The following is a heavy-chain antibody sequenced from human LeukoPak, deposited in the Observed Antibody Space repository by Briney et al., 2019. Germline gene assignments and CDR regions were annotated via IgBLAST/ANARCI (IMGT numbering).Heavy chain of an antibody. V-gene: IGHV1-69*04. CDR3: ARGAAMVLEYYYGMDV. CDR2: IIPILGIA. D-gene: IGHD5-18*01. Sequence: SVKVSCKASGGTFSSYAISWVRQAPGQGLEWMGRIIPILGIANYAQKFQGRVTITADKSTSTAYMELSSLRSEDTAVYYCARGAAMVLEYYYGMDVWGQGTTVTVSS. J-gene: IGHJ6*02. CDR1: GGTFSSYA.